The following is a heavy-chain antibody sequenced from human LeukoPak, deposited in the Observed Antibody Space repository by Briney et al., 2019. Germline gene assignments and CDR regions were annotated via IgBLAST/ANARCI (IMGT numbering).Heavy chain of an antibody. V-gene: IGHV3-21*01. CDR3: ARGSRDDYSNPPFDH. CDR2: ISSSSSYI. CDR1: GFTFSSYV. Sequence: PGGSLRLSCAASGFTFSSYVMSWVRQAPGKGLEWVSSISSSSSYIYYADSVKGRFTISRDNAKNSLYLQMNSLRAEDTAVYYCARGSRDDYSNPPFDHWGQGTLVTVSS. J-gene: IGHJ4*02. D-gene: IGHD4-11*01.